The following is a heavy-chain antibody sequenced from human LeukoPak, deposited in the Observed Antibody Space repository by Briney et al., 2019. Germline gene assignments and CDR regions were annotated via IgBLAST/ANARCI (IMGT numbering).Heavy chain of an antibody. J-gene: IGHJ4*02. Sequence: GGSLRLSCAAPGFTFTSYWMSWVRQAPGKGLEWVANIKQDGGAKYYVDSVKGRFTISRDNAKNSLYLQMNSLRAEDTAVYYCARGINYYDTSFIDYWGQGTLVTVSS. V-gene: IGHV3-7*04. D-gene: IGHD3-22*01. CDR3: ARGINYYDTSFIDY. CDR1: GFTFTSYW. CDR2: IKQDGGAK.